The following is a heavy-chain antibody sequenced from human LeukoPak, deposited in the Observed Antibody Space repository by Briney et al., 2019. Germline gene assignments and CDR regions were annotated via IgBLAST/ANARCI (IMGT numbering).Heavy chain of an antibody. D-gene: IGHD6-25*01. CDR1: GDSSSSSNYY. Sequence: SETLSLTCTVYGDSSSSSNYYWAWIRQPPGKGLEWIGSIYFTGSAYYNPSLKSRVTISADTSKNQFSLKLSSVTAADTAVYYCASRRGLYWGQGTLVTVSS. CDR2: IYFTGSA. V-gene: IGHV4-39*01. CDR3: ASRRGLY. J-gene: IGHJ4*02.